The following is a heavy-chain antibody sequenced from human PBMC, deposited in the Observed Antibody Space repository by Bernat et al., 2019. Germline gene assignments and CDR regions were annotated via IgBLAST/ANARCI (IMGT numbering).Heavy chain of an antibody. V-gene: IGHV3-66*01. CDR1: GLTVSKNY. D-gene: IGHD6-13*01. J-gene: IGHJ4*02. CDR2: IYTGGGT. Sequence: EVQLVESGGGLVQPGGSLRLSCAASGLTVSKNYMTWVRQAPGKGLEWVSVIYTGGGTNYADSVKGRFTISRDNSKNTLFLQMNSLRAEDTAVYYCARDTDNSSWDWGQGTLVTVSS. CDR3: ARDTDNSSWD.